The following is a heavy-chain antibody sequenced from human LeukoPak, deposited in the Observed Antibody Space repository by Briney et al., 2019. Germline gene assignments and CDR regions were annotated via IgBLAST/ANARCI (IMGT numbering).Heavy chain of an antibody. CDR3: ATRLG. J-gene: IGHJ4*02. CDR2: ISSSGNTI. V-gene: IGHV3-11*04. Sequence: GGSLRLSCAASESTFSDYYMNWIRQAPGKGLEWVSYISSSGNTIYYTDSVKGRFTISRDNAKNSLYLQMNSLRVEDTAVYYCATRLGWGQGTLVTVSS. CDR1: ESTFSDYY.